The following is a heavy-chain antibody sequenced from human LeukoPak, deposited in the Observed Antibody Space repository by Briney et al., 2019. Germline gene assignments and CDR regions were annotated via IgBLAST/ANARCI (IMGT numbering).Heavy chain of an antibody. CDR2: INHSGST. Sequence: SETLSLTCAVYGGSLSGYYWSWIRQPPGKGLEWIGEINHSGSTNYNPSLKSRVTISVDTSKNQFSLKLSSVTAADTAVYYCARTRFYCSSTSCYTSWFDPWGQGTLVTVSS. J-gene: IGHJ5*02. V-gene: IGHV4-34*01. D-gene: IGHD2-2*02. CDR1: GGSLSGYY. CDR3: ARTRFYCSSTSCYTSWFDP.